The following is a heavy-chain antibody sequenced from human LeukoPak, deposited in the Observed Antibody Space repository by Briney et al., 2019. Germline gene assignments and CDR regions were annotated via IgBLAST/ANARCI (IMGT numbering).Heavy chain of an antibody. J-gene: IGHJ6*02. CDR2: IYYTGTT. Sequence: SETLSLTCSVFGGSISNYWSWIRQLPGEGLEWIGYIYYTGTTNYNPSLRSRVTISVDTSRNQFSLRLSSVTAADTAVYYCAREDPQTTVPEGMDVWGHGTTVIVSS. CDR3: AREDPQTTVPEGMDV. CDR1: GGSISNY. V-gene: IGHV4-59*01. D-gene: IGHD4-17*01.